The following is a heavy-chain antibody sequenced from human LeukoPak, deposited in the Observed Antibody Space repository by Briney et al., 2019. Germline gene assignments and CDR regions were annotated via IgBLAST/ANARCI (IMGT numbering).Heavy chain of an antibody. V-gene: IGHV1-2*02. CDR1: GYTFTGYY. CDR2: INPNSGGT. J-gene: IGHJ5*02. Sequence: ASVKVSCKASGYTFTGYYMHWVRQAPGQGLEWMGWINPNSGGTNYAQKFQGRVTMTRDTSISTAYMELRSLRSDDTAVYYCARWFGPNWFDPWGQGTLVTVSS. CDR3: ARWFGPNWFDP. D-gene: IGHD3-10*01.